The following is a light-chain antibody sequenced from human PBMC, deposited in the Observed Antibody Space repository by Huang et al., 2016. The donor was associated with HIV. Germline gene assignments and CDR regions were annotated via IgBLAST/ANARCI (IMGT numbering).Light chain of an antibody. V-gene: IGKV3-15*01. Sequence: EIVMTQSPATLSVSPGERATLSCRASQSVSSNLAWSQQQPGQAPRLLIYGAATRATGIPARFSGSGSGTEFTLTISSLQSEDFAVYYCQQYNNWPCYTFGQGTKLEIK. CDR2: GAA. J-gene: IGKJ2*01. CDR1: QSVSSN. CDR3: QQYNNWPCYT.